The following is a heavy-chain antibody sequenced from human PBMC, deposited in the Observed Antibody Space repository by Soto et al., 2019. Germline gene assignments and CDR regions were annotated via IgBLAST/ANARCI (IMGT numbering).Heavy chain of an antibody. CDR2: IWYDGSNK. D-gene: IGHD2-15*01. Sequence: QVQLVESGGGVVQPGRSLRLSCAASGFTFSSYGMHWVRQAPGKGLEWVAVIWYDGSNKYYADSVKGRFTISRDISKNTLYLQMNSLRAEDTAVYYCARGCSGGSCYHVGAAFDIWGQGTMVTVS. V-gene: IGHV3-33*01. CDR1: GFTFSSYG. CDR3: ARGCSGGSCYHVGAAFDI. J-gene: IGHJ3*02.